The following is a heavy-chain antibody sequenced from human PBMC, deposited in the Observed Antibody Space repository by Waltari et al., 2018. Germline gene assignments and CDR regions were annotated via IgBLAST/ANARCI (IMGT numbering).Heavy chain of an antibody. CDR2: VSFDGDSN. D-gene: IGHD3-22*01. V-gene: IGHV3-30*10. J-gene: IGHJ3*02. CDR3: ARGRGFYDNFGDVAFET. CDR1: GFTFRNFA. Sequence: QVQMVQSGGGVVQPGRSVKLSCEASGFTFRNFAMHWVRQAPGKGLEWLAVVSFDGDSNNHIDSLKGRINISRDNSKNTLFLQMNSLRPEDTATYYCARGRGFYDNFGDVAFETWGQGTLVIVSS.